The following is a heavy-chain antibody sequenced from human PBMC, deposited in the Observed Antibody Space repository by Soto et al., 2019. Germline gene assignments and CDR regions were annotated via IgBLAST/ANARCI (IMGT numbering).Heavy chain of an antibody. D-gene: IGHD2-15*01. Sequence: QVQLVESGGGVVQPGRSLRLSCAASGFTFSSYAMHWVRQAPGKGLEWVAVISYDGSNKYYADSVKGRFTISRDNSKNALYLQMKRLRAEDTAVYYCARDDCSGGSCYSSHYDYYGMQFWGQGTTVTVSS. CDR1: GFTFSSYA. J-gene: IGHJ6*02. CDR3: ARDDCSGGSCYSSHYDYYGMQF. V-gene: IGHV3-30-3*01. CDR2: ISYDGSNK.